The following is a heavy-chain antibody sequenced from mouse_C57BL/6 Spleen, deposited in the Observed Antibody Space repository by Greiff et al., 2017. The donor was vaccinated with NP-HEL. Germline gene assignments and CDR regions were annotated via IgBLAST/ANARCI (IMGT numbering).Heavy chain of an antibody. CDR2: IRTKANGYTT. V-gene: IGHV7-3*01. Sequence: DVQLVESGGGLVQPGGSLSLSCAASGFTFTDYYMSWVRQPPGKALEWLGFIRTKANGYTTEYSASVKGRFTISRDNSQSILYLQMNALRAEDSATYCCARYESYDSNTYAMDDWGQGTSVTVSS. D-gene: IGHD2-5*01. J-gene: IGHJ4*01. CDR1: GFTFTDYY. CDR3: ARYESYDSNTYAMDD.